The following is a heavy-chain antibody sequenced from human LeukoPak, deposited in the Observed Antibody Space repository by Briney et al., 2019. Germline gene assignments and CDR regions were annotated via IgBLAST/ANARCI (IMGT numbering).Heavy chain of an antibody. CDR1: GYTFTSYG. J-gene: IGHJ4*02. CDR2: ISAYNGNT. V-gene: IGHV1-18*01. D-gene: IGHD3-9*01. Sequence: ASVKVSCKASGYTFTSYGISWVRQAPGQGLEWMGWISAYNGNTNYAQKLQGRVTMTTDTSTSTAYIELRSLRSDDTAVYYCASQYYDILTGYSLGYWGQGTLVTVSS. CDR3: ASQYYDILTGYSLGY.